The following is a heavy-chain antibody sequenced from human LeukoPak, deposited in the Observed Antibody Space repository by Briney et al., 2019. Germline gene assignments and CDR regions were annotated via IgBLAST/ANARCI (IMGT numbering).Heavy chain of an antibody. D-gene: IGHD6-19*01. CDR1: GFTFSSYS. J-gene: IGHJ4*02. V-gene: IGHV3-48*01. Sequence: GGSLRLSCAASGFTFSSYSMNWVRQAPGKGLEWVSYISSSSSTIYYADSVKGRFTISRDNAKNSLYLQMNSLRAEDTAVYYCAKTPDRRSGWSFDYWGQGTLVTVSS. CDR3: AKTPDRRSGWSFDY. CDR2: ISSSSSTI.